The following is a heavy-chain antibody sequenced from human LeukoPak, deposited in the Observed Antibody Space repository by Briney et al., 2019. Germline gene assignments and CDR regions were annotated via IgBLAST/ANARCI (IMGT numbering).Heavy chain of an antibody. D-gene: IGHD6-13*01. J-gene: IGHJ4*02. CDR2: INHSGST. CDR1: GGSFSGYY. Sequence: SETLSLTCAVYGGSFSGYYWSWIRQPPGKGLEWIREINHSGSTNYNPSLKSRVTISVDTSKNQFSLKLSSVTAADTAVYYCARGRAAIDYWGQGTLVTVSS. CDR3: ARGRAAIDY. V-gene: IGHV4-34*01.